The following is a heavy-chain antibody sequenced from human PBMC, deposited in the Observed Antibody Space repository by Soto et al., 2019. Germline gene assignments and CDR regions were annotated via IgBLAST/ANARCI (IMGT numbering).Heavy chain of an antibody. V-gene: IGHV3-7*01. CDR3: ASSGYDQLPPESGPKGLPIDFDY. J-gene: IGHJ4*02. D-gene: IGHD5-12*01. CDR1: GFTFSSYW. CDR2: IKQDGSEK. Sequence: PGGSLRLSCAASGFTFSSYWMSWVRQAPGKGLEWVANIKQDGSEKYYVDSVKGRFTISRDNAKNSLYLQMNSLRAEDTAVYYCASSGYDQLPPESGPKGLPIDFDYWGQGTLVTVSS.